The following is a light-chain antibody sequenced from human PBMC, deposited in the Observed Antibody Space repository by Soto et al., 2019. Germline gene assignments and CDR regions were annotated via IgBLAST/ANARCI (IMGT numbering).Light chain of an antibody. CDR3: AAWDDSLSGYV. CDR1: SSNIGSNY. J-gene: IGLJ1*01. CDR2: SNN. Sequence: QSVLTQPPSASGTPGQRVTISCSGSSSNIGSNYVYWYQQLPGTAPKLLIHSNNQRPSGVPDRFSGSKPGTSASLAISGLRSEDEADYYCAAWDDSLSGYVFGTGTKVTVL. V-gene: IGLV1-47*02.